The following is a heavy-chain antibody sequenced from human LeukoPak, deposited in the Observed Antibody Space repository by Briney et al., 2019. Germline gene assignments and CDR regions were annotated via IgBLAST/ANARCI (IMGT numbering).Heavy chain of an antibody. V-gene: IGHV3-48*01. CDR1: GFTFSSYS. Sequence: PGGSLRLSCAASGFTFSSYSMNWIRQAPGKGLEWVSYISSSSSTIYYADSVKGRFTISRGNAKNSLYPQMNSLRAEDTAVYYCARDATIFGVVITDYWGQGTLVTVSS. CDR3: ARDATIFGVVITDY. CDR2: ISSSSSTI. J-gene: IGHJ4*02. D-gene: IGHD3-3*01.